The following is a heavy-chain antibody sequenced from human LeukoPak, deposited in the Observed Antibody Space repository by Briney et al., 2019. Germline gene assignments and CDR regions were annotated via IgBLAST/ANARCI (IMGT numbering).Heavy chain of an antibody. V-gene: IGHV3-64D*06. CDR2: ISSNGDNT. D-gene: IGHD2-2*01. J-gene: IGHJ3*01. Sequence: PGGSLRLSCSASGFPFNTYAIHWVRQAPGKGLEYVAGISSNGDNTDFADSAKGRFTISRDNSKSTLFLQMNSLRAEATAVYFCTRDSALLWVAFDLWGQGTVVTVSS. CDR1: GFPFNTYA. CDR3: TRDSALLWVAFDL.